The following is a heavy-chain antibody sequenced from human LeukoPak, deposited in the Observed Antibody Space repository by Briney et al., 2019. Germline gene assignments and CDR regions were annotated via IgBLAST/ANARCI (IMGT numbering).Heavy chain of an antibody. J-gene: IGHJ4*02. Sequence: SETLSLTCTVSGGSISSSSYYWGWIRQPPGKGLEWIGSIYYSGSTYYNPSLKSRVTISVDTSKNQFSLKLSSVTAADTAVYYCARAFRGLVLFWGQGTLVTVSS. CDR3: ARAFRGLVLF. V-gene: IGHV4-39*07. CDR2: IYYSGST. D-gene: IGHD6-19*01. CDR1: GGSISSSSYY.